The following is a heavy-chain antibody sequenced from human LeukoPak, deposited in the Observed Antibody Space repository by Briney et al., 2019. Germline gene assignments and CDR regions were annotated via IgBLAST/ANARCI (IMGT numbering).Heavy chain of an antibody. V-gene: IGHV4-34*01. D-gene: IGHD2-2*01. Sequence: PSETLSLTCAVYGGSFSGYYWSWIRQPPGKGLEWIGEINHSGSTNYNPSLKSRVTISVDTSKNQFSLKLSSVTAADTAVYYCARRSGTSWIHRLGWFDPWGQGTLVTVSS. CDR3: ARRSGTSWIHRLGWFDP. CDR2: INHSGST. CDR1: GGSFSGYY. J-gene: IGHJ5*02.